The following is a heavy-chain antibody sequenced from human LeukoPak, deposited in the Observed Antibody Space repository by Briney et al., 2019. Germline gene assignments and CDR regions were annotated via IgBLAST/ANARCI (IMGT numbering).Heavy chain of an antibody. V-gene: IGHV3-23*01. CDR3: AKAARAKDSSSRGDWFDP. Sequence: GGSLRLSCAASGFTFSSYAMSWVRQAPGKGLEWVSAISGSGGSTYYADSVKGRFTISRDNSKNTLYLQMNSLRAEDTAVYYCAKAARAKDSSSRGDWFDPWGQGTLVTVSS. CDR2: ISGSGGST. CDR1: GFTFSSYA. D-gene: IGHD6-13*01. J-gene: IGHJ5*02.